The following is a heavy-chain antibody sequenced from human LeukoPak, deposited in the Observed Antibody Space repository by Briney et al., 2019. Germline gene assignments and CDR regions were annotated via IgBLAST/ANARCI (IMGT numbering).Heavy chain of an antibody. CDR1: GGTFSSYA. CDR2: IIPIFGTA. J-gene: IGHJ4*02. D-gene: IGHD3-22*01. CDR3: ARVDTMIVYDY. Sequence: ASVKVSCEASGGTFSSYAISWVRQAPGQGLEWMGRIIPIFGTANYAQKFQGRVTITTDESTSTAYMELSSLRSEDTAVYYCARVDTMIVYDYWGQGTLVTVSS. V-gene: IGHV1-69*05.